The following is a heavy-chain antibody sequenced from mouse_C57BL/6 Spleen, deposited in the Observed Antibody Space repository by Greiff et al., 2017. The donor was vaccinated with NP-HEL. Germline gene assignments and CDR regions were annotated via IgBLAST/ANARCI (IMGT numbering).Heavy chain of an antibody. V-gene: IGHV1-15*01. CDR3: TVGGNYPAWFAY. CDR1: GYTFTDYE. Sequence: QVQLQQSGAELVRPGASVTLSCKASGYTFTDYEMHWVKQTPVHGLEWIGAIDPETGGTAYNQKFKGKAILTADKSSSTAYMELRSLTSEDSAVYYCTVGGNYPAWFAYWGQGTLVTVSA. J-gene: IGHJ3*01. D-gene: IGHD2-1*01. CDR2: IDPETGGT.